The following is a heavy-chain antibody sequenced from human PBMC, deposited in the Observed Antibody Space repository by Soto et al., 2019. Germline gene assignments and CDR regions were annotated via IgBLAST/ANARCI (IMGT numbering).Heavy chain of an antibody. CDR2: IYYSGST. Sequence: SETLSLTCTVSGGSISSGDYYWSWIRQPPGKGLEWIGYIYYSGSTYYNPSLKSRVTISVDTSKNQFSLKLSSVTAADTAVYYCAGNPVAATFAFAPSPDIWGQGTMVTVSS. D-gene: IGHD2-15*01. CDR1: GGSISSGDYY. J-gene: IGHJ3*02. CDR3: AGNPVAATFAFAPSPDI. V-gene: IGHV4-30-4*01.